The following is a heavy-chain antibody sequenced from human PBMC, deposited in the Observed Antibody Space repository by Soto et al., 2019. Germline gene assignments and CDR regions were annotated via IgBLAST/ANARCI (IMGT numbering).Heavy chain of an antibody. CDR1: GFTFTSSA. V-gene: IGHV1-58*01. J-gene: IGHJ6*02. Sequence: QMQLVQSGPEAKNPGTSVKVSCKASGFTFTSSAVQWVRQARGQRLEWIGWIVVGSGNTNYAQKFQERVTITRDMSTSTGYIELRRLRSEDTAVYYCAADLMTSSGYYYYYYGMDVWGQGTTVTVSS. CDR3: AADLMTSSGYYYYYYGMDV. D-gene: IGHD2-2*01. CDR2: IVVGSGNT.